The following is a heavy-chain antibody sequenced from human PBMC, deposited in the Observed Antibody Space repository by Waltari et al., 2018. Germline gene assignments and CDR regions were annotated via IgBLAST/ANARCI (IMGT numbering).Heavy chain of an antibody. CDR3: ARGVRIVGTTTGNYYFDY. CDR2: MNPNSGNT. Sequence: QVQLAQSGAEVKKPGASVKVSCKASGYTLLSYDINWVRQADGQGLEWMGWMNPNSGNTGFAQKFQGKVAMTRNTSISTAYMELSSLRSEDTAVYFCARGVRIVGTTTGNYYFDYWGQGSLVTASS. J-gene: IGHJ4*02. CDR1: GYTLLSYD. D-gene: IGHD5-12*01. V-gene: IGHV1-8*01.